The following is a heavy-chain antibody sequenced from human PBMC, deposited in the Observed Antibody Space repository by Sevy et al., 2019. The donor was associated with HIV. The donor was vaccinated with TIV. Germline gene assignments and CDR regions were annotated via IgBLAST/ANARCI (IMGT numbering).Heavy chain of an antibody. Sequence: GGSLRLSCAASGLIVSSNFMSWVRQAPGKGLKWVSVLYLGGSTYYADSVKGRFTISRDDSKNTLYLQMNSLRAEDTAVYFCARGKHISDYYGSFDYWGQGTLVTVSS. CDR3: ARGKHISDYYGSFDY. J-gene: IGHJ4*02. D-gene: IGHD3-3*01. V-gene: IGHV3-53*01. CDR2: LYLGGST. CDR1: GLIVSSNF.